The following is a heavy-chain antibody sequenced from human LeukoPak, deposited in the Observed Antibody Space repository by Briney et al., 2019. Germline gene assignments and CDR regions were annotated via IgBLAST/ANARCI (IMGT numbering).Heavy chain of an antibody. CDR1: GYTFTGYY. CDR2: INPNSGGT. J-gene: IGHJ6*03. V-gene: IGHV1-2*02. Sequence: ASVKVSCKASGYTFTGYYMHWVRQAPGQGLEWMGWINPNSGGTNYAQKFQGRVTMTRDTSISTAYMELSRLRSDNTAVYYCARAGGYSYYYYMDVWGKGTTVTVSS. D-gene: IGHD3-22*01. CDR3: ARAGGYSYYYYMDV.